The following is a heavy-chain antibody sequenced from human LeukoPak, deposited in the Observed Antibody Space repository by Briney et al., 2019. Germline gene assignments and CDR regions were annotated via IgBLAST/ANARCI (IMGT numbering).Heavy chain of an antibody. CDR2: IYYSGST. CDR3: ARGVSRGYTYGRYYMDV. CDR1: GGSISSYY. J-gene: IGHJ6*03. V-gene: IGHV4-59*01. Sequence: NPSETLSLTCTVSGGSISSYYWSWIRQPPGKGLEWIGYIYYSGSTNYNPSLKSRVTISLDTSKNQFSLKLSPVTAADTAVYYCARGVSRGYTYGRYYMDVWGKGTTVTVSS. D-gene: IGHD5-18*01.